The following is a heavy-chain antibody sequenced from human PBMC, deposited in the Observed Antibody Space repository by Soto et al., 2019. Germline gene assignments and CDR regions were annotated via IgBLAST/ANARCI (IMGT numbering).Heavy chain of an antibody. V-gene: IGHV2-5*02. CDR3: AHRPPERGLATFDP. D-gene: IGHD1-1*01. J-gene: IGHJ5*02. Sequence: QITLKESGPTLVKPTQTLTLTCTFSGFSLSTSGVAVGWIRQPPGKALEWLALIYWDDDKRYSPSLKSRLTITKHTPXNQVVLTMTNMDPVDTATYYCAHRPPERGLATFDPWGQGTLVTVSS. CDR2: IYWDDDK. CDR1: GFSLSTSGVA.